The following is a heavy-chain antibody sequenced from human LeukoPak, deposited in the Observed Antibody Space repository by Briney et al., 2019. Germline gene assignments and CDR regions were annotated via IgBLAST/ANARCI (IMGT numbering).Heavy chain of an antibody. D-gene: IGHD2-15*01. CDR2: IYYSGST. CDR1: GGSISSGGYS. Sequence: SETLSLTCTVSGGSISSGGYSWSWIRQHPGKGLEWIVYIYYSGSTYYNPSLKSRVTISVDTSKNQFSLKLSSVTAADTAVYYCARDVEMAPGNHYYGMDVWGQGTTVTVSS. J-gene: IGHJ6*02. CDR3: ARDVEMAPGNHYYGMDV. V-gene: IGHV4-31*03.